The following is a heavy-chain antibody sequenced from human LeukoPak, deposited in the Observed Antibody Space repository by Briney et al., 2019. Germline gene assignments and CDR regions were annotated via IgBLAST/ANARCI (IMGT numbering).Heavy chain of an antibody. V-gene: IGHV4-38-2*02. D-gene: IGHD7-27*01. CDR1: GYSISSGYY. J-gene: IGHJ4*02. CDR2: IYHSGST. CDR3: AMELGIHVQGDY. Sequence: PSGTLSLTCTVSGYSISSGYYWGWIRQPPGKGLEWIGSIYHSGSTYYNPSLKSRVTISVDTSKNQFSLKLSSVTAADTAVYYCAMELGIHVQGDYWGQGTLVTVSS.